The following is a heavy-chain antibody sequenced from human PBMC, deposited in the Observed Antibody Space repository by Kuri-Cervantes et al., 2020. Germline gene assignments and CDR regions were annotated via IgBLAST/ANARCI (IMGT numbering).Heavy chain of an antibody. J-gene: IGHJ4*02. V-gene: IGHV3-21*04. D-gene: IGHD2-15*01. CDR2: ISSSSSYI. CDR1: GFTFSSYA. Sequence: GGSLRLSCAASGFTFSSYAMSWVRQAPGKGLEWVSSISSSSSYIYYADSVKGRFTISRDNAKNSLYLQMNSLRAEDTAVYYCARGRGAAIDYWGQGTLVTVSS. CDR3: ARGRGAAIDY.